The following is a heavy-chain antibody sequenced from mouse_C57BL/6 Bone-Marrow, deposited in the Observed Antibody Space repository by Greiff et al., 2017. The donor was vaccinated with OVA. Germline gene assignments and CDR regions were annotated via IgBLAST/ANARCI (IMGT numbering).Heavy chain of an antibody. CDR2: IYPGGGYT. CDR1: GYTFTNYW. V-gene: IGHV1-63*01. J-gene: IGHJ4*01. Sequence: QVQLQQSGAELVRPGTSVKMSCKASGYTFTNYWIGWAKQRPGHGLEWIGDIYPGGGYTNYNEKFKGKATLTADKSSSTAYMQFSSLTSEDSAIYYGSRVRYYAMDYWGQGTSVTVSS. CDR3: SRVRYYAMDY. D-gene: IGHD1-1*01.